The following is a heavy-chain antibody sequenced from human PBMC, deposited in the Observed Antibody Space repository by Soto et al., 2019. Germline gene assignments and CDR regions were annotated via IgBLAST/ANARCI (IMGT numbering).Heavy chain of an antibody. V-gene: IGHV4-31*03. D-gene: IGHD2-15*01. CDR3: ARARRYCSGGSCYKYYFDY. J-gene: IGHJ4*02. Sequence: SETLSLTCTVSGGSISSGGYYWSWIRQHPGKGLEWIGYIYYSGSTYYNPSLKSRVTISVDTSKNQFSLKLSSVTAADTAVYYCARARRYCSGGSCYKYYFDYWGQGTLVTVSS. CDR2: IYYSGST. CDR1: GGSISSGGYY.